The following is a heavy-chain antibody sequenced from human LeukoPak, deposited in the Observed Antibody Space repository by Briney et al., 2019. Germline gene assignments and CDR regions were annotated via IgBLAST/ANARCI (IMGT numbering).Heavy chain of an antibody. V-gene: IGHV4-39*01. D-gene: IGHD5-18*01. CDR3: ESDLYSYGMS. J-gene: IGHJ4*02. CDR1: GGSISSSSDY. Sequence: WETLSLTCTVSGGSISSSSDYCGRIRRAAGKGLEWIGSIYYSGSTYYHPSLKSQVTISVDTSKNQFSLKLSSVTAADTAVSYCESDLYSYGMSWGRGTLVTVSS. CDR2: IYYSGST.